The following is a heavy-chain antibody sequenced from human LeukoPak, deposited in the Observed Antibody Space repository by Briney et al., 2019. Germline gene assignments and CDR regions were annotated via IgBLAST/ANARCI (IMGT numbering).Heavy chain of an antibody. D-gene: IGHD4-17*01. CDR1: GGSFSGYY. CDR3: ARQGASYGDYVWGYYYMDV. Sequence: SETLSLTCAVYGGSFSGYYWIWIRQSPGKGLEWLGQINHSGSANYNPSLKSRITISVDSSKNQFSLELTSVTAADTAVYYCARQGASYGDYVWGYYYMDVWGRGTTVTVSS. V-gene: IGHV4-34*01. CDR2: INHSGSA. J-gene: IGHJ6*03.